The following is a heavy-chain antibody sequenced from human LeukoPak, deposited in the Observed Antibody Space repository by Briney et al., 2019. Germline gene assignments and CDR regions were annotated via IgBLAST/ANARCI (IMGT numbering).Heavy chain of an antibody. D-gene: IGHD2-2*01. CDR2: IYSGGST. J-gene: IGHJ6*02. CDR3: ARDYCSSTSCYRSSNGMDV. V-gene: IGHV3-53*05. CDR1: GSTVSSNY. Sequence: PGGSLRLSCAASGSTVSSNYMSWVRQAPGKGLEWVSVIYSGGSTYYADSVKGRFTISRDNSKNTLYLQMNSLRAEDTAVYYCARDYCSSTSCYRSSNGMDVWGQGTTVTVSS.